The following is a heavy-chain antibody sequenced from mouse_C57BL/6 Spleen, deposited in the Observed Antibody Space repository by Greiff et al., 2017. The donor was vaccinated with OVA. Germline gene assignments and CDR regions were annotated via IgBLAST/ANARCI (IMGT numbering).Heavy chain of an antibody. Sequence: QVHVKQSGAELVRPGTSVKVSCKASGYAFTNYLIEWVKQRPGQGLEWIGVINPGSGGTNYNEKFKGKATLTADKSSSTAYMPLRSLTSEDSAVYFCARYGGLRRVFDYCGQGPTLTVSS. J-gene: IGHJ2*01. D-gene: IGHD2-4*01. CDR2: INPGSGGT. CDR3: ARYGGLRRVFDY. V-gene: IGHV1-54*01. CDR1: GYAFTNYL.